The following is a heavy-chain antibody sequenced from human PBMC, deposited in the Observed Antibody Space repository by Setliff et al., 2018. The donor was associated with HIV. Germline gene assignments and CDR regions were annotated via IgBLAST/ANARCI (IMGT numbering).Heavy chain of an antibody. Sequence: KASETLSLTCSVSGDSMSSGSYFWGWIRQTPGKGLEWIGNIYYTGFAYYNPSLKSRVTISLDTSKTHFYLNLTSVTDADTAVYFCAREGRGDPAVATTRIDYWGQGKLVTVPQ. CDR2: IYYTGFA. CDR1: GDSMSSGSYF. CDR3: AREGRGDPAVATTRIDY. D-gene: IGHD1-1*01. V-gene: IGHV4-39*02. J-gene: IGHJ4*02.